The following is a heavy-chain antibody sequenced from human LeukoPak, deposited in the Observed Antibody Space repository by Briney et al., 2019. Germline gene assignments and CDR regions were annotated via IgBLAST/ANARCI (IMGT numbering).Heavy chain of an antibody. D-gene: IGHD2-21*02. Sequence: PSETLSLTCTVSGGSISSYYWSWIRQPPGKGLEWIGYIYYSGSTNYNPSLKSRVTISVDTSKNQFSLKLSSVTAADTAVYYCARVDVVTAIRGFDYWGQGTLVTVSS. J-gene: IGHJ4*02. CDR1: GGSISSYY. V-gene: IGHV4-59*01. CDR3: ARVDVVTAIRGFDY. CDR2: IYYSGST.